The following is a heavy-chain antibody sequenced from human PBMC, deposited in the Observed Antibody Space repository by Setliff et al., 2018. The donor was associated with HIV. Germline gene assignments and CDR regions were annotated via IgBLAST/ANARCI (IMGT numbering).Heavy chain of an antibody. V-gene: IGHV1-3*01. CDR1: GYTFTNYF. CDR3: ARAQTYYSDSSGYYSQY. CDR2: LNAGNGDT. J-gene: IGHJ4*02. Sequence: ASVKVSCKASGYTFTNYFMHWVRQAPGQRLEWMGWLNAGNGDTKYSQNFQDRVAITRDTSASTAYMELSSLRSEDTAVYYCARAQTYYSDSSGYYSQYWGQGTLVTVSS. D-gene: IGHD3-22*01.